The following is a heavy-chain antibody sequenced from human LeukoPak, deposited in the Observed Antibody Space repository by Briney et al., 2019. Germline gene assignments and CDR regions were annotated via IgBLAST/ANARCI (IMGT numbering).Heavy chain of an antibody. V-gene: IGHV4-59*08. D-gene: IGHD1-26*01. CDR3: VKTYSGSYYSAFDI. Sequence: SETLSLTCTVSGGSISSYYWSWIRQPPGKGLEWIGYIYYSGSTNYNPSLKSRVTISVDTSKNQFSLKLSSVTAADTAVYYCVKTYSGSYYSAFDIWGQGTMVTVSS. CDR2: IYYSGST. J-gene: IGHJ3*02. CDR1: GGSISSYY.